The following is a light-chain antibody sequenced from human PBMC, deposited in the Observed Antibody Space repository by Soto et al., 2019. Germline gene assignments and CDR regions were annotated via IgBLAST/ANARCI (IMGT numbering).Light chain of an antibody. J-gene: IGLJ1*01. V-gene: IGLV2-8*01. CDR1: SSDVGGYNY. CDR3: QSYDSGVTGSV. CDR2: DVS. Sequence: QSALTQPPSASGSPGQSVTISCTGTSSDVGGYNYVAWYQQHPGKAPKLMIYDVSMRPSGVPDRFSGSKSGNTASLTVSGLQAEDEADYYCQSYDSGVTGSVFGTGTKLTVL.